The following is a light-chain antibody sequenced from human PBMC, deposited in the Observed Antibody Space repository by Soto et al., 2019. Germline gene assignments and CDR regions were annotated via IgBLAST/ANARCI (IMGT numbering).Light chain of an antibody. CDR3: QQYYSTPLT. J-gene: IGKJ4*01. Sequence: DIVMTQSPDSLAVSLGERATINCKSSQSVLYSSNNKNYLAWYQQKSGQPPKLLIYWASTRESGVPDRFSGSGSGTDFTLTISSLQAEDVAAYFCQQYYSTPLTFGG. V-gene: IGKV4-1*01. CDR1: QSVLYSSNNKNY. CDR2: WAS.